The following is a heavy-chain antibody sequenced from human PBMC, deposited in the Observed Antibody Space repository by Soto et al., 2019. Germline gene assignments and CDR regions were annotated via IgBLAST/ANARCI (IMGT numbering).Heavy chain of an antibody. CDR2: ISTSGNT. D-gene: IGHD3-16*01. Sequence: QVQLEESGPGLVKPSETLSLICSVSGVSMRNSYWTWVRQSAGKGLELIGRISTSGNTNYNPSLNSRLTMSVDTSKNQVSLKRTSVTAADTAVYYCARGGGAPALVDPWGQGTLVTVSS. CDR1: GVSMRNSY. V-gene: IGHV4-4*07. CDR3: ARGGGAPALVDP. J-gene: IGHJ5*02.